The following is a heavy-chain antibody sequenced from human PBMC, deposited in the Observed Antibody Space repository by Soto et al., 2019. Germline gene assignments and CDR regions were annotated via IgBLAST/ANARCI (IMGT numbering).Heavy chain of an antibody. D-gene: IGHD1-26*01. J-gene: IGHJ6*02. V-gene: IGHV1-69*05. CDR3: ATCPRGRGSHYGMDV. Sequence: QVQLVQSGAEVKKPGSSVKVSCKASGGTFSSYAISWVRQAPGQGLEWLGGIIPIFGTANYAQKFQGRVTXTXXXSXRPAYMELRSLRSEDTAVYYCATCPRGRGSHYGMDVWGQGTTVTVSS. CDR2: IIPIFGTA. CDR1: GGTFSSYA.